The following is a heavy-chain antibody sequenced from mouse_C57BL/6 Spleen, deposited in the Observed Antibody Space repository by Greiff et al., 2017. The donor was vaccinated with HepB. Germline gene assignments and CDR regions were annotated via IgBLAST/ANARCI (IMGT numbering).Heavy chain of an antibody. CDR1: GYSITSGYY. Sequence: EVQLQESGPGLVKPSQSLSLTCSVTGYSITSGYYWNWIRQFPGNKLEWMGYISYDGSNNYNPTLKNRISITRDTSKNQFFLKLNSVTTEDTATYYCAREDDYSNYVDYWGQGTLVTVSA. V-gene: IGHV3-6*01. CDR3: AREDDYSNYVDY. D-gene: IGHD2-5*01. CDR2: ISYDGSN. J-gene: IGHJ3*01.